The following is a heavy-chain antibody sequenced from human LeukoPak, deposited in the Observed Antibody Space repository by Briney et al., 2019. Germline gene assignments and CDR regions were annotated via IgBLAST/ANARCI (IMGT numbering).Heavy chain of an antibody. Sequence: GGSLRLSCEASGFTYSDSEMNWVRQAPGKGLEWVSSISSSSTYMYYADSVKGRFTISRDNAKNSLFLQMNSLRAEDTAVYYCASEKQWLVLWFDPWGQGTLVTVSS. J-gene: IGHJ5*02. CDR2: ISSSSTYM. D-gene: IGHD6-19*01. V-gene: IGHV3-21*01. CDR1: GFTYSDSE. CDR3: ASEKQWLVLWFDP.